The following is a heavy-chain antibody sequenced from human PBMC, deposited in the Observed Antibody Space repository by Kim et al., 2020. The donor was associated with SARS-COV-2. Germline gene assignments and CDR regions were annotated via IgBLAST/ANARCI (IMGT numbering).Heavy chain of an antibody. Sequence: GGSLRLSCAASGFTFSDYYMSGIRQAPGKGLEWVSYISSSSSYTNYADSVKGRFTISRDNAKNSLYLQMNSLRAEDTAVYYCARAEEYSSSPGGYDYWGQGTLVTVSS. V-gene: IGHV3-11*05. CDR3: ARAEEYSSSPGGYDY. J-gene: IGHJ4*02. CDR2: ISSSSSYT. CDR1: GFTFSDYY. D-gene: IGHD6-6*01.